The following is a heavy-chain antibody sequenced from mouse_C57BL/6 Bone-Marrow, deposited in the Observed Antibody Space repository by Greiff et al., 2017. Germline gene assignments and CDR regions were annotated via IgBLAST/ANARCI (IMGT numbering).Heavy chain of an antibody. Sequence: QVQLKESGAELARPGASVKLSCKASGYTFTSYGISWVKQRTGQGLEWIGEIYPRSGNTYYNEKFKGKATLTADKSSNTAYMELRSLTSEDSAVYFCARWGYYSNAWFAYWGQGTLVTVSA. CDR3: ARWGYYSNAWFAY. V-gene: IGHV1-81*01. D-gene: IGHD2-5*01. CDR1: GYTFTSYG. CDR2: IYPRSGNT. J-gene: IGHJ3*01.